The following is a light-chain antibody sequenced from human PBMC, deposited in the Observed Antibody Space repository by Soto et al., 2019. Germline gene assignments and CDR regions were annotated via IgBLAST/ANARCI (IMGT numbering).Light chain of an antibody. CDR2: DAS. CDR3: QQYESSLT. V-gene: IGKV3-11*01. Sequence: EIVLTQSPATLSLSPGERATLSCRASQSVNNYLVWYQQKPGQAPRLLIYDASNRATGIPDRFSGSGSGTDFTLTISRLEPEDFGVYYCQQYESSLTFGGGTKV. CDR1: QSVNNY. J-gene: IGKJ4*01.